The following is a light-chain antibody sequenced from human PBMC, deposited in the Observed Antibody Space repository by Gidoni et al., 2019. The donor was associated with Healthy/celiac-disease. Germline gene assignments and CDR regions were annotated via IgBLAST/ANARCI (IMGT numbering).Light chain of an antibody. J-gene: IGLJ3*02. CDR2: EGS. Sequence: QSALTQPASVSGSPGQSITISCTGTSSDVGSYNLVSWYQQHPGKAHKLMIYEGSKRPSGVSNRFSGSKSGNTASLTISGLQAEDEADYYCCSYAGSSTPRVFGGGTKLTVL. CDR3: CSYAGSSTPRV. V-gene: IGLV2-23*01. CDR1: SSDVGSYNL.